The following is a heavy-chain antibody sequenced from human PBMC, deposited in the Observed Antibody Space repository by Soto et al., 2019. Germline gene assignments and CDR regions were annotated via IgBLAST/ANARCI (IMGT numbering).Heavy chain of an antibody. J-gene: IGHJ4*02. CDR2: ISTFTGNT. CDR1: GYTFTTYG. D-gene: IGHD4-4*01. V-gene: IGHV1-18*01. CDR3: ARGLDYSNYKFPRMLAY. Sequence: ASVKVSCKASGYTFTTYGITWVRQAPGQGLEWMGWISTFTGNTNFAQKFHGRVTMTADTSTSTAYMELRTLRSEDTDVYYCARGLDYSNYKFPRMLAYWGQGTLVTVSS.